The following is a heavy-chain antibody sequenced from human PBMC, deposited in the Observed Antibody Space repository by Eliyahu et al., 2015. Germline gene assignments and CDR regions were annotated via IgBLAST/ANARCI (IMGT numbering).Heavy chain of an antibody. D-gene: IGHD2-21*02. Sequence: QVQLQESGPGLLKPSQTLSLTCTVSGDSITRTGXYWAWXRXXPXKGLEWLAXIYHXGATSSNPSLKXRLVISVDKSRNQFFLSVXTVTVADTAVYYCARAVEHTTGRPGNDFYSYAMDVWGQGTTVTVSS. CDR1: GDSITRTGXY. V-gene: IGHV4-31*03. J-gene: IGHJ6*02. CDR2: IYHXGAT. CDR3: ARAVEHTTGRPGNDFYSYAMDV.